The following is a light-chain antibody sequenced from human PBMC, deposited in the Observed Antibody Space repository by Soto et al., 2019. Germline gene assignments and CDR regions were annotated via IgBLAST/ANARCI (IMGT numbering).Light chain of an antibody. J-gene: IGKJ5*01. CDR1: HSVSNNY. CDR3: QQYANSPIT. CDR2: HAS. Sequence: EIVLTQSPGTLSLSPGDRATLSCRASHSVSNNYLAWYQQKPGQPPRLLIHHASRRATGIPDRFSGSGSETDFTLTISRLEPEDFAVYSCQQYANSPITFGQGTRLEIK. V-gene: IGKV3-20*01.